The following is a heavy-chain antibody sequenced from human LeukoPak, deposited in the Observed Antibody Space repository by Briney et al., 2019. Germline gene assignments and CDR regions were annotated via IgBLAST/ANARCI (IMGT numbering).Heavy chain of an antibody. V-gene: IGHV3-33*06. CDR1: GFTFSSYG. Sequence: GGSLRLSCAASGFTFSSYGMHWVRQAPGKGLEWVAVIWYDGSNKYYADSVKGRFTISRDNSKNTLYLQMNSLRAEDTAVYYCAKPGIAVAEYFDYWGQGTLVTVSS. CDR2: IWYDGSNK. D-gene: IGHD6-19*01. J-gene: IGHJ4*02. CDR3: AKPGIAVAEYFDY.